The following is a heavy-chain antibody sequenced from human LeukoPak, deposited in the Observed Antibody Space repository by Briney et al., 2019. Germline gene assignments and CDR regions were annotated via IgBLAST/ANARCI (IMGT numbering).Heavy chain of an antibody. CDR1: GFTFSGST. V-gene: IGHV3-64*01. CDR2: ISSDGGRT. D-gene: IGHD1-26*01. J-gene: IGHJ5*02. Sequence: GGSLRFSSAASGFTFSGSTMHWVRQAPGKGLEYVSAISSDGGRTFYANSVKGRFTISRDNSKNTLYLQMGSLRAEDMAVYYCARDLGAYDLWGQGTLVTVSS. CDR3: ARDLGAYDL.